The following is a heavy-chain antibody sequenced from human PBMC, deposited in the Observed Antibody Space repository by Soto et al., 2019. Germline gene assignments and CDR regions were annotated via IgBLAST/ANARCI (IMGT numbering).Heavy chain of an antibody. J-gene: IGHJ5*02. V-gene: IGHV1-18*01. Sequence: ASVKVSCKASGYTFTSYGISWVRQAPGQGLEWMGWISAYNGNTNYAQKPQGRVTMTTDTSTSTAYMELRSLRSDDTAVYYCARALSIQLWSPPWGQGTLVTVSS. CDR1: GYTFTSYG. D-gene: IGHD5-18*01. CDR3: ARALSIQLWSPP. CDR2: ISAYNGNT.